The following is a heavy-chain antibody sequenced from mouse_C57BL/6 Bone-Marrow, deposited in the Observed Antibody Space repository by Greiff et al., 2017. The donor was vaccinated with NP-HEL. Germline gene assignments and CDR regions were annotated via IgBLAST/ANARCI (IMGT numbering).Heavy chain of an antibody. J-gene: IGHJ3*01. CDR1: GYTFTSYW. D-gene: IGHD5-1*01. CDR2: IDPSDSYT. V-gene: IGHV1-59*01. CDR3: ARNRTLAY. Sequence: VQLQQPGAELVRPGTSVKLSCKASGYTFTSYWMHWVKQRPGQGLEWIGVIDPSDSYTNYNQKFKGKATLTVDTSSSTAYMQLSSLTSEDSAVYYCARNRTLAYWGQGTLVTVSA.